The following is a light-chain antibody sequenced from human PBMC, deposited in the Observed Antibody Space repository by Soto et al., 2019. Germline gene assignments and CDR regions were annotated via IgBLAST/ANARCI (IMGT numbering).Light chain of an antibody. CDR2: EVN. CDR1: SSDVGGYNY. CDR3: TSYAGGNNV. J-gene: IGLJ1*01. Sequence: QSALAQPPSASGSPGQSVTISCTGTSSDVGGYNYVSWYQQYPGKVPKLIIYEVNKRPSGVPDRFSGSKSGNTASLTVSGLQAEDEADYYCTSYAGGNNVFGTGTKLTVL. V-gene: IGLV2-8*01.